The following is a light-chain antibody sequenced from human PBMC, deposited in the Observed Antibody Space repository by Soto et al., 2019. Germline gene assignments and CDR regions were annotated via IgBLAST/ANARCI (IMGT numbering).Light chain of an antibody. CDR3: QQYGSSPRT. Sequence: TQSPGTLSLSPGERATLSCRASQSVSSSYLAWYQQKPGQAPRLLIYGASSRATGIPDRFSGSGSGTDFTLTISRLEPEDFAVYYCQQYGSSPRTFGQGTKVDIK. CDR1: QSVSSSY. V-gene: IGKV3-20*01. CDR2: GAS. J-gene: IGKJ1*01.